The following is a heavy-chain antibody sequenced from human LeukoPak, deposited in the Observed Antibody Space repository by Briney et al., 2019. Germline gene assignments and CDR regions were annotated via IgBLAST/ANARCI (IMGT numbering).Heavy chain of an antibody. Sequence: GRSLRLSCAASGFTFSSYAMHWVRQAPGKGLEWVAVISYDGSNKYYADSVKGRFTISRDNSKNTLYLQMNSLRAEDTAVYYCARDRRFLDHNNWFDPWGQGTLVTVSS. D-gene: IGHD3/OR15-3a*01. CDR3: ARDRRFLDHNNWFDP. CDR1: GFTFSSYA. J-gene: IGHJ5*02. V-gene: IGHV3-30-3*01. CDR2: ISYDGSNK.